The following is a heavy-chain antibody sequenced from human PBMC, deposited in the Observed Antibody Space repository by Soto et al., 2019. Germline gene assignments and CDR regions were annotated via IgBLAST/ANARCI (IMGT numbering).Heavy chain of an antibody. V-gene: IGHV4-31*03. D-gene: IGHD6-13*01. CDR3: ARGTSRSWFFDC. CDR2: IFYSGST. J-gene: IGHJ4*02. CDR1: GGSISSGDYY. Sequence: QVQLQESGPGLVKPSQTLALTCTVSGGSISSGDYYWSWIRQHPGKGLEWIGYIFYSGSTYHNPSLESRXSIRVXXSTNQFSLKLSSVTAADTAVYYCARGTSRSWFFDCWGQGTLVTVSS.